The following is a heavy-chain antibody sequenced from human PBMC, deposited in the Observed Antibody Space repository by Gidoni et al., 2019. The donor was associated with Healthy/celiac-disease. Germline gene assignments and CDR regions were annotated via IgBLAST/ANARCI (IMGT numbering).Heavy chain of an antibody. CDR2: ISGSGGSK. J-gene: IGHJ4*02. CDR3: AKDIVVVTAIGGLDY. V-gene: IGHV3-23*01. D-gene: IGHD2-21*02. Sequence: EVQLLESGGGLVQPGGSLRLSCAASGFTFSSYAMSWVRQAPGKGLEWVSAISGSGGSKYYADSVKGRFTISRGNSKNTLYLQMNSLRAEDTAVYYCAKDIVVVTAIGGLDYWGQGTLVTVSS. CDR1: GFTFSSYA.